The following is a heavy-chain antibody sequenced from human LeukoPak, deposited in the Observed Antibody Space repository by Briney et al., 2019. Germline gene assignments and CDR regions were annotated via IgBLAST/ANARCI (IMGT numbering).Heavy chain of an antibody. Sequence: GGSLRLSCAASGFSFSSYWMHWVRQAPGKGLLWVSRINIDGRSASYAPSVTGRFTMSRDNAKNTVYLHMNSLRAEDTAVYYCVRDVWGDRDGFFEYWGQGTLVTVSS. CDR1: GFSFSSYW. D-gene: IGHD2-21*01. CDR2: INIDGRSA. J-gene: IGHJ4*02. CDR3: VRDVWGDRDGFFEY. V-gene: IGHV3-74*01.